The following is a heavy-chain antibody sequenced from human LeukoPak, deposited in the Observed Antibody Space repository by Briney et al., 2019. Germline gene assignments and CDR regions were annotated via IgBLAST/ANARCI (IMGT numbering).Heavy chain of an antibody. J-gene: IGHJ6*03. CDR1: GITFSNYN. CDR3: ARDPYNGAYSEGYYYYYMDV. V-gene: IGHV3-21*01. Sequence: RGSLRLSCAAPGITFSNYNMNWVRQAPGKGLEWISSITIIVSYTFYADSVKGRFTISRDNAKNSLYLQMNSLRVEDTAIYYCARDPYNGAYSEGYYYYYMDVWGKGTTVTVSS. CDR2: ITIIVSYT. D-gene: IGHD1-1*01.